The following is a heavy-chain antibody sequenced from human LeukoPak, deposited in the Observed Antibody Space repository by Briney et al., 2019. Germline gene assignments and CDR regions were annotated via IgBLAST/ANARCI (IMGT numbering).Heavy chain of an antibody. Sequence: SETLSLTCTVSGFSISSGYYWGWIRQPPGKGLEWIGYIYHTGSTYYNPSLKSRVTISVDTSKNQFSLKLSSVTAADTAVYYCAREGKTYSSSWYRYWGQGTLVTVSS. D-gene: IGHD6-13*01. CDR1: GFSISSGYY. J-gene: IGHJ4*02. CDR3: AREGKTYSSSWYRY. V-gene: IGHV4-38-2*02. CDR2: IYHTGST.